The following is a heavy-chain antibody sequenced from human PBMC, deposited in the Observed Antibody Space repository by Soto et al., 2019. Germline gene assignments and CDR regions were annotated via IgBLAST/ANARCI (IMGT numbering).Heavy chain of an antibody. CDR3: ARSYGGEYYDSRSYYFAY. D-gene: IGHD3-22*01. J-gene: IGHJ4*02. CDR1: GYNFINYW. CDR2: IYPGDLDI. Sequence: GESLKISCKGSGYNFINYWIGWVRQVPGKGLEWMGIIYPGDLDIKYSPSFQGQVTISADKSVTPAYLQWSSLKASDTAIYYCARSYGGEYYDSRSYYFAYWGQGTLVTVSS. V-gene: IGHV5-51*01.